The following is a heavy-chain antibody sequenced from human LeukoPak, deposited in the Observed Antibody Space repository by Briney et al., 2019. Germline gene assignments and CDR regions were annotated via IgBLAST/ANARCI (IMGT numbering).Heavy chain of an antibody. Sequence: ASVKVSCKASGYTFTGYYMHWVRQAPGQGLEWMGWINPNSGGTNYAQKFQGRVSMTRDTSISTAYMELSRLRSDDTAVYYCARVGRGSYYGGYYFDYWGQGTLVTVSS. CDR1: GYTFTGYY. J-gene: IGHJ4*02. D-gene: IGHD1-26*01. CDR2: INPNSGGT. V-gene: IGHV1-2*02. CDR3: ARVGRGSYYGGYYFDY.